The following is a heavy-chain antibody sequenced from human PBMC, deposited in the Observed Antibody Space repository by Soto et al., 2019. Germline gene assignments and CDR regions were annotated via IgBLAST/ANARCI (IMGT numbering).Heavy chain of an antibody. D-gene: IGHD2-21*02. V-gene: IGHV3-7*01. CDR1: GFTFSGYW. CDR3: ASEGLCGADSYFFQY. J-gene: IGHJ4*02. Sequence: GGSLRLSCAASGFTFSGYWMNWVRQAPGKGLEWVANIKQDGSEKYYVDSVKGRFTISRDNAKSSLYLQMNSLRAEDTAMYYCASEGLCGADSYFFQYWGQGTQVTVSS. CDR2: IKQDGSEK.